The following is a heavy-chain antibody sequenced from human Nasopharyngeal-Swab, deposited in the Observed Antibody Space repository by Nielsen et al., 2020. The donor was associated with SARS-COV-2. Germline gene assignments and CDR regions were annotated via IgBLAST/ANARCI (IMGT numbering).Heavy chain of an antibody. CDR2: ISYDGGNK. Sequence: GESLKISCAASGFTFSSYGMHWVRQAPGKGLEWVAVISYDGGNKYYADSVKGRFTISRDNSKNTLYLQMNSLRAEDTAVYYCAKDMGIADDSFDYWGQGTLVTVSS. J-gene: IGHJ4*02. CDR1: GFTFSSYG. V-gene: IGHV3-30*18. CDR3: AKDMGIADDSFDY. D-gene: IGHD6-13*01.